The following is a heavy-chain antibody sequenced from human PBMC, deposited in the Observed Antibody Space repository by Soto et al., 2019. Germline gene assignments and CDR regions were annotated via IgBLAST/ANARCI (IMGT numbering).Heavy chain of an antibody. CDR1: GYTFTNFG. J-gene: IGHJ5*02. CDR3: AKDGVDDTDTVTGGS. CDR2: INTYNGNT. D-gene: IGHD5-18*01. V-gene: IGHV1-18*01. Sequence: QVLLVQSGAEVKKPGASVKVSCRTSGYTFTNFGLTWVRQAPGQGLEWMGWINTYNGNTKYAQKFQGRLAMTTDTSTTTAYMELRSLKSDDTAIYYCAKDGVDDTDTVTGGSWGQGTLVTVSS.